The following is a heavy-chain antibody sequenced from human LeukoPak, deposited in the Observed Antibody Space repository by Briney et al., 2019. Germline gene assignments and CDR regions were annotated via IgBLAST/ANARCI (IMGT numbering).Heavy chain of an antibody. CDR3: ARDTENTDIWSGYAY. CDR2: IQQDGSRK. D-gene: IGHD3-3*01. J-gene: IGHJ1*01. CDR1: GFTFGGYW. Sequence: TGGSLRLSCAASGFTFGGYWMSWVRQPPGKGLEWEANIQQDGSRKYYVDSVKGRFTISRDNAESSMYLQMNSLRAEATAVYYCARDTENTDIWSGYAYWGKGALVTVSS. V-gene: IGHV3-7*01.